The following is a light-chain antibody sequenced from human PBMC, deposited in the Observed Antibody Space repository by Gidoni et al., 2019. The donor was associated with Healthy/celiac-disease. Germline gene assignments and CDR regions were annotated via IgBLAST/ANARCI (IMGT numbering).Light chain of an antibody. Sequence: EIVMTQSPATLSVSPGERATLSCRASQSVNSNLAWYQQKPGQAPRLLIYGASTRATGIPARFSGSGSGTEFTLTISSLQSEDFAVYYCQQYNNWPTCSFXXXTKLEIK. CDR1: QSVNSN. CDR3: QQYNNWPTCS. V-gene: IGKV3-15*01. J-gene: IGKJ2*04. CDR2: GAS.